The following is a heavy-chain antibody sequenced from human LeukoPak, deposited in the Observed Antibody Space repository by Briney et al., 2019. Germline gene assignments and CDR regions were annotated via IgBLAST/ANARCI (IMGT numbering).Heavy chain of an antibody. Sequence: GGSLRLSCAASGFTFSSYSMNWVRQAPGKGLEWVSSISSSSSYIYYADSVKGRFTISRDNSKNTLYLQMNSLRAEDTAVYYCLVRGVIIGMDVWGQGTTVTVSS. V-gene: IGHV3-21*04. CDR3: LVRGVIIGMDV. J-gene: IGHJ6*02. D-gene: IGHD3-10*01. CDR1: GFTFSSYS. CDR2: ISSSSSYI.